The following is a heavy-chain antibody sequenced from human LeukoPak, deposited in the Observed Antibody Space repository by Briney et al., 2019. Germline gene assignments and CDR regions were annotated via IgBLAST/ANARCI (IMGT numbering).Heavy chain of an antibody. D-gene: IGHD1-26*01. Sequence: GASMKVSCKASGYTFTGYYMHWVRQAPGQGLEWMGWINPNSGGTNYAQKLQGRVIMTRDTSTSTAYMQMSRLTSDDTAVYYCGRGRRVTQLLQLGPIFDYWGQGTLVSVSS. CDR2: INPNSGGT. V-gene: IGHV1-2*02. CDR3: GRGRRVTQLLQLGPIFDY. CDR1: GYTFTGYY. J-gene: IGHJ4*02.